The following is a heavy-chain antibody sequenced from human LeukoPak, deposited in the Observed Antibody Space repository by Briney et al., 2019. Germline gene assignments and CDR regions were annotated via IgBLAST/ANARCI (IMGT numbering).Heavy chain of an antibody. J-gene: IGHJ3*02. CDR3: VREGAGGSGSYLAFDI. D-gene: IGHD3-10*01. CDR1: GFTFSNYG. CDR2: IWYDGTNK. Sequence: GGSLRLSCAASGFTFSNYGMHWVRQAPGKGLEWVAVIWYDGTNKYYADSGKGRLTISRDNSKNTLYLQMNSLRAENTAVYYCVREGAGGSGSYLAFDIWGQGTMVTVSS. V-gene: IGHV3-33*01.